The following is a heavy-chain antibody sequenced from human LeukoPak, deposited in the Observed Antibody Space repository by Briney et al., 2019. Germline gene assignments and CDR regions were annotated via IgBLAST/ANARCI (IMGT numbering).Heavy chain of an antibody. Sequence: GGSLRLSCAASGFTFGYSWVHWVRQAPGKGLVWVSLINADGSTTTYADSVKGRFTISRDNARNTLSLQMNSLTIEDTAVYYCVVVVEPPDSDGFDVWGQGTMITVSS. CDR3: VVVVEPPDSDGFDV. J-gene: IGHJ3*01. D-gene: IGHD1-14*01. CDR1: GFTFGYSW. V-gene: IGHV3-74*01. CDR2: INADGSTT.